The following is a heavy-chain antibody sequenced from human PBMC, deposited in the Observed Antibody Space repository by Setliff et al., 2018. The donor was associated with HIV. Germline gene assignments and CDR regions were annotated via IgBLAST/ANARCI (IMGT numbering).Heavy chain of an antibody. Sequence: NPSETLSLTCVFYGASFTDYYWNWIRQPPGKGLEWIGEIHHTGHINYNPSFKSRVTMSLDMSTNQFSLKMASMTAADSAVYYCARFDVTPMTTRDYWGQGTQVTVSS. J-gene: IGHJ4*02. CDR1: GASFTDYY. D-gene: IGHD4-17*01. CDR2: IHHTGHI. V-gene: IGHV4-34*01. CDR3: ARFDVTPMTTRDY.